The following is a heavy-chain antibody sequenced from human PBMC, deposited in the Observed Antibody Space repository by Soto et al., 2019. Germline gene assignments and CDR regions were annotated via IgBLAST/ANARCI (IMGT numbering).Heavy chain of an antibody. CDR1: GFTFSSYG. V-gene: IGHV3-30*18. D-gene: IGHD6-13*01. CDR2: ISYDGSNK. Sequence: QVQLVESGGGVVQPGRSLRLSCAASGFTFSSYGMHWVRQAPGKGLEWVAVISYDGSNKYYADSVKGRFTISRDNSKNTLYLQMNSLRAEDTAVYYCAKVQTSSSRGWFDPWGQGTLVTVSS. J-gene: IGHJ5*02. CDR3: AKVQTSSSRGWFDP.